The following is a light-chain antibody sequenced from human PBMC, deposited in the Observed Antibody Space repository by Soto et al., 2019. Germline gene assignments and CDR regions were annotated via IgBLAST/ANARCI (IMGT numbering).Light chain of an antibody. CDR3: SSFEASNNLL. J-gene: IGLJ2*01. CDR1: SSDVGGYNY. CDR2: EVS. Sequence: QSVLTQPPSASGSPGQSVTISCTGTSSDVGGYNYVSWHQQHPGKAPKLMIYEVSKRPSGVPDRFSGSKSGNTASLTVSGLQVEDEADYYCSSFEASNNLLFGGGTKVTVL. V-gene: IGLV2-8*01.